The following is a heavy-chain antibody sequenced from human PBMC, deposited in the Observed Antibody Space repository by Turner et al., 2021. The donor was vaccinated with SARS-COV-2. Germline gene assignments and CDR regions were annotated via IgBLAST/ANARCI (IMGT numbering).Heavy chain of an antibody. J-gene: IGHJ4*02. CDR2: ISGSGVTT. Sequence: EVQLLESGGGLVQPGGSLRLSCAASGITSTGYSMSWVGQAPGKGLEWVSSISGSGVTTYYADSVKGRFTISRDSFNNMVYLQMNSLRADDMAVYYCAKGGWGAFDYWGQGILVIVSS. CDR1: GITSTGYS. CDR3: AKGGWGAFDY. V-gene: IGHV3-23*01. D-gene: IGHD3-16*01.